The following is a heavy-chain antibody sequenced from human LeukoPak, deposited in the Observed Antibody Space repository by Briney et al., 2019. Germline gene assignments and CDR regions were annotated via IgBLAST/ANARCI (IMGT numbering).Heavy chain of an antibody. CDR2: INPNSGGT. CDR3: ARDPYYDSGSNDY. J-gene: IGHJ4*02. V-gene: IGHV1-2*02. Sequence: ASVKVSCKASGYTFTGYYMHWVRQAPGQGLEWMGWINPNSGGTNYAQKVQGRVTMTRDTSISTAYMELSRLRADDTAVYSCARDPYYDSGSNDYWGQGTLVTVSS. CDR1: GYTFTGYY. D-gene: IGHD3-22*01.